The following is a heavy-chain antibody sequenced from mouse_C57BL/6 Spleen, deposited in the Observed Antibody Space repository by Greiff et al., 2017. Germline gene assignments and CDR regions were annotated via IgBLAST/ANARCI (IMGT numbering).Heavy chain of an antibody. CDR3: ARETGGDAWFAY. V-gene: IGHV1-64*01. CDR1: GYTFTSYW. Sequence: QVQLQQPGAELVKPGASVKLSCKASGYTFTSYWMHWVKQRPGQGLEWIGMIHPNSGSTNYHEKFKSKATLTVDKSSSTAYMQLSSLTSEDSAVDYCARETGGDAWFAYWGQGTLVTVSA. J-gene: IGHJ3*01. D-gene: IGHD4-1*01. CDR2: IHPNSGST.